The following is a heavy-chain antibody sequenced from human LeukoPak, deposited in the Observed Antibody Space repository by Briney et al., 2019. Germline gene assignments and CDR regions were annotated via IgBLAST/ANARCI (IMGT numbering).Heavy chain of an antibody. D-gene: IGHD6-13*01. CDR2: IKQDGREI. J-gene: IGHJ4*02. CDR1: GFTFSNYW. CDR3: TRDEAAAAN. V-gene: IGHV3-7*01. Sequence: GGSLRFSCAGSGFTFSNYWTSWVRQAPGKGPEWVANIKQDGREIHYLDSVKGRFTISRDNAKSSLYLQMNSLKVEDTAVYYCTRDEAAAANWGQGTLVTVSS.